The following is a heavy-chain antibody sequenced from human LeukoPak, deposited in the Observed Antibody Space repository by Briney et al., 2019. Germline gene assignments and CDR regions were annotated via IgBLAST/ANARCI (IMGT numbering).Heavy chain of an antibody. J-gene: IGHJ4*02. D-gene: IGHD1-14*01. V-gene: IGHV3-74*01. CDR3: ARGSAVTGVH. CDR1: GFTFSSYW. CDR2: INSDGSTT. Sequence: GGSLRLSCADSGFTFSSYWMHWVRQAPGKGLVWISCINSDGSTTNYADSVKGRFTISRDNAKNTLYRQMNSLRAEDTAMYYCARGSAVTGVHWGQGPLVTVSS.